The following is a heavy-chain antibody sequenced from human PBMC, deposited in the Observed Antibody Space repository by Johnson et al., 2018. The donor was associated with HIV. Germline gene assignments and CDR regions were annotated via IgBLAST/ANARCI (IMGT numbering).Heavy chain of an antibody. CDR2: ISYDGSNK. CDR1: GFTFSSYA. Sequence: QMLLVESGGGVVQPGRSLRLSCAASGFTFSSYAMHWVRQAPGKGLEWVAVISYDGSNKYYADSVKGRFTISRDNSKNTLFLQMSGLRADDTAVYYCVRETRDDAFDIWGQGTMVTVSS. J-gene: IGHJ3*02. CDR3: VRETRDDAFDI. D-gene: IGHD4-11*01. V-gene: IGHV3-30*04.